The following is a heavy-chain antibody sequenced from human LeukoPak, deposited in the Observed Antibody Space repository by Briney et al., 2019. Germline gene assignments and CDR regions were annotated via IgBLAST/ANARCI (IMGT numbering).Heavy chain of an antibody. D-gene: IGHD4-17*01. V-gene: IGHV3-23*01. CDR2: ISGSGGST. Sequence: GGSLRLSCAASGFTFSSYGMSWVRQAPGKGLEWVSAISGSGGSTYYADSVKGRFTISRDNSKNTMYLQMNSLRTEDTAVYYCAKDRRPVTTSPIFDYWGQGTLVTVSS. J-gene: IGHJ4*02. CDR1: GFTFSSYG. CDR3: AKDRRPVTTSPIFDY.